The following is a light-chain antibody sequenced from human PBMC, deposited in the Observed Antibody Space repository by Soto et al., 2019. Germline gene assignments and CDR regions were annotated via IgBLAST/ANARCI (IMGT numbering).Light chain of an antibody. J-gene: IGKJ3*01. V-gene: IGKV3-15*01. Sequence: EIVMTQSPATQSVSPGERATLSCRASQSVSSNLAWYQQKPGQAPRLLIYGASTRATGIPARFSGSGSGTECTLTISSLQSEDFAVYYCQQYNNWPFTFGPGTKVDIK. CDR3: QQYNNWPFT. CDR2: GAS. CDR1: QSVSSN.